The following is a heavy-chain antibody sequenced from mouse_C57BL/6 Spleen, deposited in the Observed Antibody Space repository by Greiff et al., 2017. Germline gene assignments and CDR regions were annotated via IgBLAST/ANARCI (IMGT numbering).Heavy chain of an antibody. CDR1: GFTFTDYY. CDR2: IRNKANGYTT. D-gene: IGHD1-1*01. J-gene: IGHJ4*01. Sequence: EVNLVESGGGLVQPGGSLSLSCAASGFTFTDYYMSWVRQPPGKALEWLGFIRNKANGYTTEYSASVKGRFTISRDNSQSILYLQMNALRAEDSATYYCARYMITTVDYYAMDYWGQGTSVTVSS. V-gene: IGHV7-3*01. CDR3: ARYMITTVDYYAMDY.